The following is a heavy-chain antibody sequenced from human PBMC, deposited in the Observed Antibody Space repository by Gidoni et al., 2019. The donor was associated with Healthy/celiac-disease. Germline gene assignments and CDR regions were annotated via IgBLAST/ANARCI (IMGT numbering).Heavy chain of an antibody. CDR1: GFTFSSYS. Sequence: EVQLVESGGGLVQPGGSLRLSCAASGFTFSSYSMNWVRQVPGKGLEWVSYISSSSSTIYDADSVKGRFTISRDNAKNSLYLQRNSLRDEDTAVYYCARVGPMIDAFDIWGQGTMVTVSS. D-gene: IGHD3-22*01. J-gene: IGHJ3*02. V-gene: IGHV3-48*02. CDR2: ISSSSSTI. CDR3: ARVGPMIDAFDI.